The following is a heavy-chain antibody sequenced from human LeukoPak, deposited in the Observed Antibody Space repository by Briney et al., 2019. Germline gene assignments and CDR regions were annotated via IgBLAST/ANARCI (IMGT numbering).Heavy chain of an antibody. J-gene: IGHJ4*02. CDR2: SYPGDSDT. CDR1: EYSFTEYW. V-gene: IGHV5-51*01. Sequence: GESLKISWKGSEYSFTEYWIGWVRQIPGKGLECMGISYPGDSDTRYSPSFQGQVTIPADKSISTVYLQCRSVWASDTALYYCARLQSQWAFDYWGQGTLLTVSS. CDR3: ARLQSQWAFDY. D-gene: IGHD6-19*01.